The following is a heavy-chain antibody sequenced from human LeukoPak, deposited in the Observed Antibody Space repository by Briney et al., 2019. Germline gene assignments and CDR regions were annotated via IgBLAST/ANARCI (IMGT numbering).Heavy chain of an antibody. D-gene: IGHD4-17*01. CDR1: GFTFSSYA. J-gene: IGHJ4*02. CDR3: ASRYGDYDPEYYFDY. V-gene: IGHV3-23*01. Sequence: GGSLRLSCAASGFTFSSYAMTWVRQAPGRGLEWVSASTGSGGTTYYADSVMGRFTISRDNSKNTLYLQMNSLRAEDTAVYYCASRYGDYDPEYYFDYWGQGTLVTVSS. CDR2: STGSGGTT.